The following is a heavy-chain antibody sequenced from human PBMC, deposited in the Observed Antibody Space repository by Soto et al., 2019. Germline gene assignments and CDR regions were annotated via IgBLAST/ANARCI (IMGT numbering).Heavy chain of an antibody. CDR1: GFTFSSYA. J-gene: IGHJ4*02. Sequence: EVQLLESGGGLVQPGGSLRLSCAASGFTFSSYAMSWVRQAPGKGLEWVSAISGSGGSTYYADSVKGRFTISRDNSKNTLYLEMNSLRAEDTAVYYCAKDLEEQWLVPDYWGQGTLVTVSS. V-gene: IGHV3-23*01. D-gene: IGHD6-19*01. CDR2: ISGSGGST. CDR3: AKDLEEQWLVPDY.